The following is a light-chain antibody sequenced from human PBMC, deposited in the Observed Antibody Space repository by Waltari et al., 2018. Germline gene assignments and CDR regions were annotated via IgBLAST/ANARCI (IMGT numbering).Light chain of an antibody. CDR2: GAS. CDR3: QQHDNWPPVT. V-gene: IGKV3-15*01. J-gene: IGKJ5*01. CDR1: QSIGTN. Sequence: EVVMTQSPATLSVSPGQRVTLSYRASQSIGTNLAWYQQKPGQAPRLLIYGASTRATNIPARFSGGGSGTAFSLTISSLQSEDFAVYYCQQHDNWPPVTFGQGTRLEIK.